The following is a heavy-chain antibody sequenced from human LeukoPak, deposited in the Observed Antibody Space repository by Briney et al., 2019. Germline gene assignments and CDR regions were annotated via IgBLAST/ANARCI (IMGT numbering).Heavy chain of an antibody. J-gene: IGHJ4*02. Sequence: GGSLKISCKGSGYSFTSYWIGWVRQMPGKGLEWMGIIYPGDSDTRYSPSFQGQVTISADKSISTAYLQWSSLKASDTAMYYCTKSDYYGSGSYYPLDYWGQGTLVTVSS. V-gene: IGHV5-51*01. D-gene: IGHD3-10*01. CDR1: GYSFTSYW. CDR2: IYPGDSDT. CDR3: TKSDYYGSGSYYPLDY.